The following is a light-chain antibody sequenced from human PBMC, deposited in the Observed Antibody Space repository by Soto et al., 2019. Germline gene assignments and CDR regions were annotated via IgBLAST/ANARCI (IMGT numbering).Light chain of an antibody. CDR1: QDIGGR. J-gene: IGKJ1*01. CDR3: LQVYSFPRT. CDR2: AAS. Sequence: DIQMTQSPSSVSASVGDRITITCLASQDIGGRLPLFQQKPGKAPQYLIQAASILQSGVPSRFSGSGSGTELMLIINNLQPEDFASYSCLQVYSFPRTFGLGTKVEI. V-gene: IGKV1-12*01.